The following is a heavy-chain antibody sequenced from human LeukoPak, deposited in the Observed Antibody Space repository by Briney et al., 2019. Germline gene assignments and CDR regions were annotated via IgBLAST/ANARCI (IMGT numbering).Heavy chain of an antibody. CDR1: GFTVSGNY. CDR3: ARGNNFDY. V-gene: IGHV3-53*01. J-gene: IGHJ4*02. CDR2: IYTGGAT. D-gene: IGHD1/OR15-1a*01. Sequence: PGGSLRLSCAASGFTVSGNYMNWVRQAPGKGLEWVSVIYTGGATFYADSVKGRFTISRDNSKNTLYLQMNSLRAEDTAMYYCARGNNFDYWGQGTLVTVSS.